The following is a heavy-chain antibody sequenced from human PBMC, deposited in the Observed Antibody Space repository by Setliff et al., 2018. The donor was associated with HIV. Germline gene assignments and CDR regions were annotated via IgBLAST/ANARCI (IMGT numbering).Heavy chain of an antibody. CDR3: ARGPGAFGGTSVQNFDY. CDR1: GYTFTFYS. V-gene: IGHV1-3*01. J-gene: IGHJ4*02. Sequence: ASVKVSCKASGYTFTFYSMHWVRQAPGQRLEWMGWINAGNGNTKYSQKFQGRVTFIRDTSASTAYMELSSLRSEDTAVYYCARGPGAFGGTSVQNFDYWGQGTLVTVSS. D-gene: IGHD3-16*01. CDR2: INAGNGNT.